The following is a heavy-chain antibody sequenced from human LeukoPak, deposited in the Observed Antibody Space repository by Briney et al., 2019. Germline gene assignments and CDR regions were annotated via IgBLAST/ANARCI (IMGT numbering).Heavy chain of an antibody. CDR3: AAYYYDSSGYSHYYGMDV. V-gene: IGHV1-46*01. Sequence: GASVKVSCKASGYTFTSYYMHWERQAPGQGLEWMGIINPSGGSTSYAQKFQGRVTMTRDTSTSTVYMELSSLRSEDTAVYYCAAYYYDSSGYSHYYGMDVWGQGTTVTVSS. D-gene: IGHD3-22*01. CDR1: GYTFTSYY. J-gene: IGHJ6*02. CDR2: INPSGGST.